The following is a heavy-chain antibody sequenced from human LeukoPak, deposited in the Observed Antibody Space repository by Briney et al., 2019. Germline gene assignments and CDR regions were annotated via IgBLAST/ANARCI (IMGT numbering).Heavy chain of an antibody. D-gene: IGHD3-22*01. Sequence: ASVKVSCKASGHTFTSYDFNWVRQATGQRPEWMGWMSPNSGDTGYAQKFQDRVTMTRNTSISTAYMELSSLRSEDTAVYYCARGDTYYYDSSGLDYWGQGTLVTVSS. CDR2: MSPNSGDT. CDR3: ARGDTYYYDSSGLDY. V-gene: IGHV1-8*01. CDR1: GHTFTSYD. J-gene: IGHJ4*02.